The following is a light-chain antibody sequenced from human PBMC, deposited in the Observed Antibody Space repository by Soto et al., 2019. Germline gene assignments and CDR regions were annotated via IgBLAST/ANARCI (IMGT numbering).Light chain of an antibody. CDR3: QQYGSSPRT. CDR2: GAS. Sequence: EIVMTQSPATPSVSPGESATLSCRASQSVRSNLAWYQKKHGQAPRLLIYGASTRATGIPARFSGSGSGTELTITISSLQSEDFEVYYCQQYGSSPRTFGQGTKVDIK. CDR1: QSVRSN. J-gene: IGKJ1*01. V-gene: IGKV3-15*01.